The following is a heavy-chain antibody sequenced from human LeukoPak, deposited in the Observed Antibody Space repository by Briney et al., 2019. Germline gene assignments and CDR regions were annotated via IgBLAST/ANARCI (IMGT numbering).Heavy chain of an antibody. CDR1: GASISSGDYY. D-gene: IGHD2-15*01. Sequence: SETLSLTCTVSGASISSGDYYWNWIRQPADKGLEWIGRIYTSGSTNYNPSLKSRVTISVDTSKNQFSLKLSSVTAADTAVYYCARGLRDSAAFDIWGQGTMVTVSS. V-gene: IGHV4-61*02. J-gene: IGHJ3*02. CDR2: IYTSGST. CDR3: ARGLRDSAAFDI.